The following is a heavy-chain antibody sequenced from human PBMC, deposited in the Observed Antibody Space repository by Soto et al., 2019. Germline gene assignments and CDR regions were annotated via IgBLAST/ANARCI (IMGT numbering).Heavy chain of an antibody. CDR3: ARVLSDYYDSSVDAFDI. J-gene: IGHJ3*02. CDR2: ISSSSSYI. V-gene: IGHV3-21*01. D-gene: IGHD3-22*01. Sequence: EVQLVESGGGLVKPGGSLRLSCAASGFTFSSYSMNWVRQAPGKGLEWVSSISSSSSYIYYADSVKGRFTISRDNAKNSLYLQMNSLRAEDTAVYYCARVLSDYYDSSVDAFDIWGQGTMVTASS. CDR1: GFTFSSYS.